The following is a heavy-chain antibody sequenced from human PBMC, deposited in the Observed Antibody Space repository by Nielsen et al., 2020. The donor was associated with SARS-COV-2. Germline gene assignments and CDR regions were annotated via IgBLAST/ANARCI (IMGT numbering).Heavy chain of an antibody. CDR2: IYYSGST. CDR1: GGSISSYY. Sequence: SETLSLTCTVSGGSISSYYWSWIRQPPGKGLEWIGYIYYSGSTNYNPSLKSRVTISVDTSKNQFSLKLSSVTAADTAVYYCARLGYSSSLGADYWGQGTLVTVSS. D-gene: IGHD6-6*01. J-gene: IGHJ4*02. V-gene: IGHV4-59*08. CDR3: ARLGYSSSLGADY.